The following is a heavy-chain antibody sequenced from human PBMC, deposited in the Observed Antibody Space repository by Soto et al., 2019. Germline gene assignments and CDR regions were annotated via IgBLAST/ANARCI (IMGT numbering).Heavy chain of an antibody. CDR3: ARENYYDSSGYRTFDY. D-gene: IGHD3-22*01. Sequence: PSETLSLTCTVSGGSISIYYWRWIRHPPGKGLEWIGYIYYSGSTNYNPSLKSRVTISVDTSKNQFSLKLSSVTAADTAVYYCARENYYDSSGYRTFDYWGQGTLVTVSS. J-gene: IGHJ4*02. CDR1: GGSISIYY. CDR2: IYYSGST. V-gene: IGHV4-59*01.